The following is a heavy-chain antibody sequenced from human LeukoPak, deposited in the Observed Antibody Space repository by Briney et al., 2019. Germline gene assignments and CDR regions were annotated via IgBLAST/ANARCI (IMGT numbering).Heavy chain of an antibody. J-gene: IGHJ4*02. D-gene: IGHD5-12*01. Sequence: PSETLSLTYTVSGGSVSGYYRGWIRQPPGKGLEWIGYLHNSGSIYNPSLKSRATIAVDTSRNQFSLKLSSVTAADTAVYYCTEGAGWLIDYWGQGIQVTVSS. CDR2: LHNSGS. CDR3: TEGAGWLIDY. CDR1: GGSVSGYY. V-gene: IGHV4-59*02.